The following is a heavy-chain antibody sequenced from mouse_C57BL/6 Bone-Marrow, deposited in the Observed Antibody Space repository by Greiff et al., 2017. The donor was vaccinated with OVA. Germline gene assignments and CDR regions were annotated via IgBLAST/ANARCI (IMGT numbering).Heavy chain of an antibody. Sequence: LQESGPELVKPGASVKISCKASGYAFSSSWMNWVKQRPGKGLEWIGRIYPGDGDTNYNGKFKGKATLTADKSSSTAYMQLSSLTSEDSAVYFCASTLLLRLYYFDYWGQGTTLSLL. CDR3: ASTLLLRLYYFDY. CDR1: GYAFSSSW. J-gene: IGHJ2*01. V-gene: IGHV1-82*01. CDR2: IYPGDGDT. D-gene: IGHD1-1*01.